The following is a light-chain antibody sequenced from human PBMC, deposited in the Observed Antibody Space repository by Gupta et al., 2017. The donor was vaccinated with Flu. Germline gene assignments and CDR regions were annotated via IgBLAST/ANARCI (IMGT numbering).Light chain of an antibody. Sequence: DIVMTQSPDSLAVSLGERATINCKSSQSILYSSSPSNRNFLAWYQQKAGQPPKLLISWSSTRAPGVPDRISGSGSGTDFTLTISSLQAEDVAVYFCQQYYSPPWTFGQGTRVEIK. CDR1: QSILYSSSPSNRNF. J-gene: IGKJ1*01. V-gene: IGKV4-1*01. CDR2: WSS. CDR3: QQYYSPPWT.